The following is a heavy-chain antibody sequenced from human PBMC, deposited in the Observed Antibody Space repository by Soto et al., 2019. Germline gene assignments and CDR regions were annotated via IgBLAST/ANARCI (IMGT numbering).Heavy chain of an antibody. D-gene: IGHD1-26*01. CDR2: IYYSGST. J-gene: IGHJ4*02. CDR3: ARDAHSGSYVDY. V-gene: IGHV4-59*01. Sequence: LSLTCTVSGGSISSYYWSWIRQPPGKGLEWIGYIYYSGSTNYNPSLKSRVTISVDTSKNQFSLKLSSVTAADTAVYYCARDAHSGSYVDYWGQGTLVTVSS. CDR1: GGSISSYY.